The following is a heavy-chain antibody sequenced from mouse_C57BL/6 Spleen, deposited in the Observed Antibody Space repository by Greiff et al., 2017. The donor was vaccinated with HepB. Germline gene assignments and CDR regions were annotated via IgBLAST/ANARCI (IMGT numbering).Heavy chain of an antibody. V-gene: IGHV1-59*01. CDR3: ATPYATRAMDY. J-gene: IGHJ4*01. CDR2: IDPSDSYT. D-gene: IGHD1-1*01. Sequence: QVQLQQPGAELVRPGTSVKLSCKASGYTFTSYWMHWVKQRPGQGLEWIGVIDPSDSYTNYNQKFKGKATLTVDTSSSTAYMQLSSLTSEDSAVYYCATPYATRAMDYWGQGTSVTVSS. CDR1: GYTFTSYW.